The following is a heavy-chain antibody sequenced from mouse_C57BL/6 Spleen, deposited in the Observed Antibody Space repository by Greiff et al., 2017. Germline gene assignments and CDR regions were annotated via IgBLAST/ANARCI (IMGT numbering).Heavy chain of an antibody. Sequence: VKLVESGAELVKPGASVKISCKASGYAFSSYWMNWVKQRPGKGLEWIGQIYPGDGDTNYNGKFKGKATLTADKSSSTAYMQLSSLTSEDSAVYFCAREGTDYFDYWGQGTTLTVSS. J-gene: IGHJ2*01. CDR3: AREGTDYFDY. D-gene: IGHD3-3*01. V-gene: IGHV1-80*01. CDR1: GYAFSSYW. CDR2: IYPGDGDT.